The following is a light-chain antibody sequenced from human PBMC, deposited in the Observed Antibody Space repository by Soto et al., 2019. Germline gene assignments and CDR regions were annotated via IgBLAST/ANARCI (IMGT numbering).Light chain of an antibody. V-gene: IGKV1-5*01. CDR3: QQYESLVH. CDR2: DAS. Sequence: DIQMTQSPSTLSGSVGDRVTITCRASQSISSWLAWYQQKPGKAPKLLIYDASSLETGVPSRFSGSGYGTEFTLTISGLQPEDVATYYCQQYESLVHFGGGTKVDIK. J-gene: IGKJ4*01. CDR1: QSISSW.